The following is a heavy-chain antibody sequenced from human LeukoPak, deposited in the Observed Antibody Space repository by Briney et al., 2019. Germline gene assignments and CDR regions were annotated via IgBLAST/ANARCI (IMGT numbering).Heavy chain of an antibody. J-gene: IGHJ4*02. V-gene: IGHV1-18*01. CDR2: ISAYNGNT. CDR3: AREPDYYDSSAPDY. D-gene: IGHD3-22*01. Sequence: ASVKVSCKASGYTFTSYGISWVRQAPGQGLEWMGWISAYNGNTNYAQKLQGRVTMTTDTSTSTAYMELRSLRSDDTAVYYCAREPDYYDSSAPDYWGQGTLVTVSS. CDR1: GYTFTSYG.